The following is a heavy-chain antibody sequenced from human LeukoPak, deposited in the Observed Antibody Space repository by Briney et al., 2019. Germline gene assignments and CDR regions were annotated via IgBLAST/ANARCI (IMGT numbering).Heavy chain of an antibody. CDR3: ARGTVWCLGSYGLDV. V-gene: IGHV3-53*01. Sequence: PGGSLRLSCVASGFTVSSKYMSWVRQAPGEGLEWVSVIYSGGSTYYGESVKGRFTISRDNSKNTVYLQMNALRAEDSAVYYCARGTVWCLGSYGLDVWGQGTTVTVSS. D-gene: IGHD5/OR15-5a*01. CDR2: IYSGGST. CDR1: GFTVSSKY. J-gene: IGHJ6*02.